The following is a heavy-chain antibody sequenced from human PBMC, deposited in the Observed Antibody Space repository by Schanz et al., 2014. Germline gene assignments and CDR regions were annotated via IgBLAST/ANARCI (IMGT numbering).Heavy chain of an antibody. J-gene: IGHJ4*02. CDR2: LSGSGAGT. CDR1: GFTFSTYA. Sequence: VQLLQSGGALVQPGGSLRLSCSASGFTFSTYAMSWARQTPGKGLEWVSTLSGSGAGTFYADSVKGRFTISRDNSKNTLYLQMNSLRAEDTAVYYCAYYDVLTGFDYWGQGTLVTVSS. V-gene: IGHV3-23*01. D-gene: IGHD3-9*01. CDR3: AYYDVLTGFDY.